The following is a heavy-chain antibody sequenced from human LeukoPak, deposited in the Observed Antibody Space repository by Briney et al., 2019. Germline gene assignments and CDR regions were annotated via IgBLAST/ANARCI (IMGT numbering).Heavy chain of an antibody. CDR3: ARGGSFDY. D-gene: IGHD2-15*01. Sequence: GGSLRLSCAASGFTFSSYAMHWVRQAPGKGLEYVSAISNDGGSTYYANSVKGRFTISRDNSKNTLYLHMGSLRAEDMAVYYCARGGSFDYWGQGILVTVSS. V-gene: IGHV3-64*01. CDR1: GFTFSSYA. J-gene: IGHJ4*02. CDR2: ISNDGGST.